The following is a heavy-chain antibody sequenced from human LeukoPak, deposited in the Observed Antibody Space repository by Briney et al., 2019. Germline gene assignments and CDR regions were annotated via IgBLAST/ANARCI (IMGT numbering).Heavy chain of an antibody. CDR2: IYYSGST. D-gene: IGHD5-18*01. Sequence: SETLSLTCTVSGGSLSGYYWSWIRQPPGKGLEWIGYIYYSGSTNYDPSLKSRVTISVDTSKNQFSLKLSSVTAADTAVYYCARRGYSLFDAFDIWGQGTMVTVSS. CDR1: GGSLSGYY. V-gene: IGHV4-59*08. J-gene: IGHJ3*02. CDR3: ARRGYSLFDAFDI.